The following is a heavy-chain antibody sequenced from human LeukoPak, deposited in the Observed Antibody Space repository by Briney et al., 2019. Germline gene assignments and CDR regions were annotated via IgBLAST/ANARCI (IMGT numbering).Heavy chain of an antibody. V-gene: IGHV3-33*01. D-gene: IGHD6-13*01. CDR2: VWADSNTR. CDR1: GFSFSAYG. Sequence: AGGSLRLSCAASGFSFSAYGMHWVRQAPGKGLEWVAVVWADSNTRYYVDSVKGRFTVSRDNSKNILFLQMSSLRAEDTAVYYCTRDASRRQFDLWGQGTMVTVSS. J-gene: IGHJ3*01. CDR3: TRDASRRQFDL.